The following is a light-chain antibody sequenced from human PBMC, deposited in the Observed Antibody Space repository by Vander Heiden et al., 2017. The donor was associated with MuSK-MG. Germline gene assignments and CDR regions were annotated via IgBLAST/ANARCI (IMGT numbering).Light chain of an antibody. CDR3: QQYYNSPPLT. CDR2: GAS. CDR1: QSVSSN. J-gene: IGKJ4*02. V-gene: IGKV3-15*01. Sequence: IVMTQSPATLSVSPGERATLSCRASQSVSSNLAWYQQKPGQAPRLLIYGASTRATGVPGRFSGSGSGTEFTLTISSLQSEDFAVYYCQQYYNSPPLTFGGGTKVEIK.